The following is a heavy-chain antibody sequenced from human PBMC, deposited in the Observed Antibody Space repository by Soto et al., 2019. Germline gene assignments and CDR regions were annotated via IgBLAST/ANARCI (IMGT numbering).Heavy chain of an antibody. CDR3: TRGHGFNGASFDY. D-gene: IGHD2-8*01. CDR2: IIPIFGIP. J-gene: IGHJ4*02. CDR1: GGTFSSYS. Sequence: QVQLVQSGAEVKKPGSSVKVSCKPSGGTFSSYSVSWVRQAPGQGLEWMGGIIPIFGIPTYAQKFQVRVTISADESTSTASMELSGLRSEDTAIYYCTRGHGFNGASFDYWGQGTLVTVSS. V-gene: IGHV1-69*01.